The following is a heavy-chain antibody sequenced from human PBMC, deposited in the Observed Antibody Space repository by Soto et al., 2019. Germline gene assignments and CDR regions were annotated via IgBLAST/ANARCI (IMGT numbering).Heavy chain of an antibody. CDR2: IYYSGST. J-gene: IGHJ5*02. D-gene: IGHD1-1*01. V-gene: IGHV4-39*01. CDR1: GGSISSSSYY. CDR3: ARHLLQLGRPPNWFAP. Sequence: SETLSLTCTVSGGSISSSSYYWGWIRQPPGKGLEWIGSIYYSGSTYYNPSLKSRVTISVDTSKNQFSLKLSSVTAADTAVYYCARHLLQLGRPPNWFAPSGQGTPVIGSS.